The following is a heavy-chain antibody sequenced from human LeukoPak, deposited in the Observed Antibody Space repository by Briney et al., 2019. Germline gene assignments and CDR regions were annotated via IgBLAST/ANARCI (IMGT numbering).Heavy chain of an antibody. CDR1: GGSITSNIHF. D-gene: IGHD1-26*01. Sequence: SETLSLTCTVSGGSITSNIHFWGWIRQPPGKGPEWVATIHSTGTSFYNPSLKSRATIFVDASKNQFYLKLTSVTAADTAVYHCARQTTGSYQWTFDFWGQGALVTVSS. V-gene: IGHV4-39*01. CDR3: ARQTTGSYQWTFDF. CDR2: IHSTGTS. J-gene: IGHJ4*02.